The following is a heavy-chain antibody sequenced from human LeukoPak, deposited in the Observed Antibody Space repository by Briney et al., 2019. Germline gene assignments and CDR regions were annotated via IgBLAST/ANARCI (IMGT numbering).Heavy chain of an antibody. Sequence: PGGSLRLSCAASGFSFSDYWKNWVRQAPGKGLEWVANIKEDGRVKHYVDSVMGRFTISRDNAKNSLYLQMNSLRAEDTAVYYCARVLSPGYSSSWYSWYFDLWGRGTLVTVSS. CDR3: ARVLSPGYSSSWYSWYFDL. V-gene: IGHV3-7*01. D-gene: IGHD6-13*01. CDR2: IKEDGRVK. J-gene: IGHJ2*01. CDR1: GFSFSDYW.